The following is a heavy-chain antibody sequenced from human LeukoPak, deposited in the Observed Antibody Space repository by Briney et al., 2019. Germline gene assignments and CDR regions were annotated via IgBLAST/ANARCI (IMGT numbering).Heavy chain of an antibody. CDR1: GGSISSDY. D-gene: IGHD3-22*01. CDR2: IYTSGST. Sequence: SSETLSLTCSVSGGSISSDYWSWIRQLPGKGLEWIGRIYTSGSTNYNPSLKSRVTMSVDTSKNQFSLKLSSVTAADTAVYYCARDQDGYDSSGYDHWGQGTLVTVSS. V-gene: IGHV4-4*07. CDR3: ARDQDGYDSSGYDH. J-gene: IGHJ4*02.